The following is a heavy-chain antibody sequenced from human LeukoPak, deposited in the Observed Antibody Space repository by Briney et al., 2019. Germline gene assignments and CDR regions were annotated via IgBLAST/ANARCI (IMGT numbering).Heavy chain of an antibody. CDR2: ISGSGGST. J-gene: IGHJ4*02. CDR1: GFTFSSYS. CDR3: AKAGYYCSGGSCYSSLDY. V-gene: IGHV3-23*01. Sequence: GSLSLSCAASGFTFSSYSMNWVRQAPGKGLEWVSAISGSGGSTYYADSVKGRFTISRDNSKNTLYLQMNSLRAEDTAVYYCAKAGYYCSGGSCYSSLDYWGQGTLVTVSS. D-gene: IGHD2-15*01.